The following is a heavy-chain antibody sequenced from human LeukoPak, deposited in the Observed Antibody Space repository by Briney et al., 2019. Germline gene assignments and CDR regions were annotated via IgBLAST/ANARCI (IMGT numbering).Heavy chain of an antibody. V-gene: IGHV4-34*01. Sequence: SETLSLTCAVYGGSFSGYYWSWIRQPPGKGLEWIGEINHSGSTNYNPSLRSRVTISVDTSKNQFSLKLSSVTAADTAVYYCARGGYSYGYNYWGQGTLVTVSS. D-gene: IGHD5-18*01. CDR3: ARGGYSYGYNY. J-gene: IGHJ4*02. CDR1: GGSFSGYY. CDR2: INHSGST.